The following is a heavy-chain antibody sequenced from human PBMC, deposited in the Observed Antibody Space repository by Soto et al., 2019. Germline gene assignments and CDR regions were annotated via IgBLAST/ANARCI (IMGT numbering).Heavy chain of an antibody. CDR2: IWYDGSNR. CDR1: GFIFSSFG. CDR3: VRDLLGSGGHFDY. Sequence: QVQLVESGGGVVQPGRSLRLSCAASGFIFSSFGMHWVRQAPGKGLEWVAHIWYDGSNRYYADSVKGRFTISRDNSRNTLYLQMNSLRAEDKAVYHCVRDLLGSGGHFDYWGQGTLVTVSS. J-gene: IGHJ4*02. D-gene: IGHD7-27*01. V-gene: IGHV3-33*01.